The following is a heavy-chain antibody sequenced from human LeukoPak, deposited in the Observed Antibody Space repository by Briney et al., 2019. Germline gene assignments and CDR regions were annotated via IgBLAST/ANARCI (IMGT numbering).Heavy chain of an antibody. Sequence: ASVKVSCKASGYTFTGYYMHWVRQAPGQGLEWMGWINPNSGGTNYAQKFQGRVTMTRDTSISTAYMELSRLRSDDTAVYYCARGGSGELFPHYYYYGMDVWGQGTTVTVSS. CDR1: GYTFTGYY. CDR3: ARGGSGELFPHYYYYGMDV. D-gene: IGHD3-10*01. CDR2: INPNSGGT. V-gene: IGHV1-2*02. J-gene: IGHJ6*02.